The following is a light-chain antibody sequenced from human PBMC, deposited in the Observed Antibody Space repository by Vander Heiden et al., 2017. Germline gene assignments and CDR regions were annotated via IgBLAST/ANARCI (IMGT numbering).Light chain of an antibody. CDR3: QQYGSSPRA. J-gene: IGKJ1*01. V-gene: IGKV3-20*01. CDR2: RAS. CDR1: QSVSSSY. Sequence: EIVFTQSPGTLSLSPGERATLSCRASQSVSSSYLGWYQQKPGQAPRLLIYRASSRATGIPARFSGSGSGTDFTLTISRLEPEDFAVYYCQQYGSSPRAFGQGTKVESK.